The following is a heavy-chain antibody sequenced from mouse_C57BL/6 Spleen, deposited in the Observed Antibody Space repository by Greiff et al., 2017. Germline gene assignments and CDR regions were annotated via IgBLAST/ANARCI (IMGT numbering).Heavy chain of an antibody. CDR3: ARSYGYYVDY. Sequence: VQLQQPGAEPVRPGTSVKLSCKASGYTFTSYWMHWVKQRPGQGLEWIGVIDPSDSYTNYNQKFKGKATLTVDTSSSTAYMQLSSLTSEDSAVYYCARSYGYYVDYWGQGTTLTVSS. V-gene: IGHV1-59*01. CDR2: IDPSDSYT. J-gene: IGHJ2*01. D-gene: IGHD2-2*01. CDR1: GYTFTSYW.